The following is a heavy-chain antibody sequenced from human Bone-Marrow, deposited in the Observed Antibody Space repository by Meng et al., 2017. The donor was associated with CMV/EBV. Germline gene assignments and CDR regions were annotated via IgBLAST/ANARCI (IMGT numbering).Heavy chain of an antibody. V-gene: IGHV4-31*03. CDR1: GGSISSGGYY. CDR3: ARIGYNWNLFDY. CDR2: IYYSGST. J-gene: IGHJ4*02. D-gene: IGHD1-20*01. Sequence: LRLSCTVSGGSISSGGYYWSWIRQHPGKGLEWIGYIYYSGSTYYNPSLKSRVTISVDTSKNQFSLKLTSVTAADTAVYYCARIGYNWNLFDYWGQGTLVTVSS.